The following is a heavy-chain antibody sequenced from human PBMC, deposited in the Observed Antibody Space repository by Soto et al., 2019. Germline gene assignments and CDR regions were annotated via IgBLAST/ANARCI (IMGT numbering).Heavy chain of an antibody. CDR1: GGSISSGDYY. CDR2: IYYSGST. D-gene: IGHD3-10*01. CDR3: ASAQGSGFLVS. Sequence: QVQLQESGPGLVKPSQTLSLTCTVSGGSISSGDYYWSWTRQPPGKGLEWIGYIYYSGSTYYNPSLKXRXTXSXXTSKNQFSLKLSSVTAADTAVYYCASAQGSGFLVSWGQGTLVTVSS. J-gene: IGHJ4*02. V-gene: IGHV4-30-4*01.